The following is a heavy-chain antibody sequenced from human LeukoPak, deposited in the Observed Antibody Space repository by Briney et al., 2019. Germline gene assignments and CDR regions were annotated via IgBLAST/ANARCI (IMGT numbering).Heavy chain of an antibody. D-gene: IGHD3-16*01. CDR1: GFTFRSYG. J-gene: IGHJ6*02. Sequence: GGSLRLSCAASGFTFRSYGLSWVRQAPGKGLEWVSTISGDGGGTYYADSVKGRFTISRDNSKNMLYLQMNRLRAEDSAIYYCANPWVYYYYGLDIWGQGTTVTVSS. CDR2: ISGDGGGT. V-gene: IGHV3-23*01. CDR3: ANPWVYYYYGLDI.